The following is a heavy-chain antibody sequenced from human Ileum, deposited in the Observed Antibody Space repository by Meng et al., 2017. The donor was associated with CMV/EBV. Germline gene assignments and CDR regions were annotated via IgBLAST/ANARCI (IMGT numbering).Heavy chain of an antibody. Sequence: ASVKVSCKASGYTFTSFYIHWVRQAPGQGLEWMGIINPSGGSTNYAQKVQGRVTMTRDTSTSTVYMELSSLRSEDTAVYYCARRFCSSASCSLDYWGQGTLVTVSS. CDR1: GYTFTSFY. CDR2: INPSGGST. D-gene: IGHD2-2*01. V-gene: IGHV1-46*01. J-gene: IGHJ4*02. CDR3: ARRFCSSASCSLDY.